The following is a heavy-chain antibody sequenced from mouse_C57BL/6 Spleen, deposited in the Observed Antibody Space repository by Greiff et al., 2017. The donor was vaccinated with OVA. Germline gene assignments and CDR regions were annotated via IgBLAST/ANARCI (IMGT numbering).Heavy chain of an antibody. Sequence: QVQLQQPGTEPVKPGASVKLSCKASGYTFTSYWMHWVKQRPGQGLEWIGNINPSNGGTNYNEKFKSKATLTVDKSSSTAYMQLSSLTSEDSAVYYCAREGHDYDGSAWFAYWGQGTLVTVSA. CDR3: AREGHDYDGSAWFAY. CDR2: INPSNGGT. CDR1: GYTFTSYW. J-gene: IGHJ3*01. V-gene: IGHV1-53*01. D-gene: IGHD2-4*01.